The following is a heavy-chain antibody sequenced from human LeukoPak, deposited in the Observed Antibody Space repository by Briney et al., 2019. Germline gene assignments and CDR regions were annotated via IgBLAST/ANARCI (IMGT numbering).Heavy chain of an antibody. CDR3: ARGRRSGWNRIFDY. V-gene: IGHV3-30*03. CDR1: GFTFSSYG. CDR2: ISYDGSNK. J-gene: IGHJ4*02. Sequence: GGSLRLSCAASGFTFSSYGMHWVRQAPGKGLEWVAVISYDGSNKYYADSVKGRFTISRDNSKNTLYLQMNSLRAEDTAVYYCARGRRSGWNRIFDYWGPGTLVTVSS. D-gene: IGHD6-19*01.